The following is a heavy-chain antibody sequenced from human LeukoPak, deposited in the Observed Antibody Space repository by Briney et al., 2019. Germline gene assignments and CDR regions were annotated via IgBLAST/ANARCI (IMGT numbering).Heavy chain of an antibody. J-gene: IGHJ4*02. CDR1: GGSISSGGYY. V-gene: IGHV4-31*03. CDR2: IYYSGRT. CDR3: ARVKLARGRYFDY. D-gene: IGHD1-1*01. Sequence: SQTLSLTCTVSGGSISSGGYYWSWIRQHPGKGLEWIGYIYYSGRTYYNPSLKSRVTISVDTSKNQFSLKLSSVTAADTAVYYCARVKLARGRYFDYWGQGTLVTVSS.